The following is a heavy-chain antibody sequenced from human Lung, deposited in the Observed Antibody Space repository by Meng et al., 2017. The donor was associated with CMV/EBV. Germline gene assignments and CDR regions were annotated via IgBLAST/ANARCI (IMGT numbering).Heavy chain of an antibody. V-gene: IGHV4-4*07. CDR2: LYPDGST. CDR1: SDSITNYF. J-gene: IGHJ5*02. CDR3: ARDFGSSWYPNWFDP. D-gene: IGHD6-13*01. Sequence: QEQLQESGPRLVKPSEALSVTCIVSSDSITNYFWSWVRQPAGKGLEWIGRLYPDGSTDYNPSLSSRLTLSLDTSKNQFSLKLSSVTAADTAVYYCARDFGSSWYPNWFDPWGQGTLVTVSS.